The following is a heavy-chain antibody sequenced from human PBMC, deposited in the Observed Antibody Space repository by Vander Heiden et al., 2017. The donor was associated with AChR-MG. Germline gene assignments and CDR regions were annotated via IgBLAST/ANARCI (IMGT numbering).Heavy chain of an antibody. D-gene: IGHD3-3*01. CDR3: ASHKAEYDFWSGYYTAGWFDP. Sequence: QLQLQESGPGLVKPSETLSLTCTVPGGSISSSSYSWGWIRQPQGKGLEWIGSIYYSGSTYYNPSLKSRVTISVDTSKNQFSLKLSSVTAADTAVYYCASHKAEYDFWSGYYTAGWFDPWGQGTLVTVSS. V-gene: IGHV4-39*01. J-gene: IGHJ5*02. CDR2: IYYSGST. CDR1: GGSISSSSYS.